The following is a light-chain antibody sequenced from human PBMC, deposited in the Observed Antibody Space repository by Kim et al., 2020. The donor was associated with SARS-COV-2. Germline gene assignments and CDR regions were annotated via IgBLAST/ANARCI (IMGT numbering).Light chain of an antibody. J-gene: IGKJ4*01. CDR2: GAL. CDR1: QSISRY. CDR3: QQYNNWPLT. Sequence: VSPGERASRSCRASQSISRYLAWYQQKPGQTPRLVIYGALTRATGIPDRFNGSGSGTEFTLTISSLQSEDFAVYYCQQYNNWPLTFGGGTKVDIK. V-gene: IGKV3-15*01.